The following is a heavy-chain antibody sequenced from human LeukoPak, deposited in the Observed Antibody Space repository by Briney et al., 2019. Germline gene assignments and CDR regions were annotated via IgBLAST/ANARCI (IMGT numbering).Heavy chain of an antibody. CDR2: IYASGNT. J-gene: IGHJ6*02. Sequence: SETLSLTCTVSGGSISSSSYYWGWIRQPPGKGLEWIGSIYASGNTNYNPSLKGRVTMTVDTSKNQFSLKLTSVTAADTAVYYCARQKWEQQGRDYYFNGLDVWGPGTTVIVSS. CDR3: ARQKWEQQGRDYYFNGLDV. CDR1: GGSISSSSYY. D-gene: IGHD1/OR15-1a*01. V-gene: IGHV4-39*07.